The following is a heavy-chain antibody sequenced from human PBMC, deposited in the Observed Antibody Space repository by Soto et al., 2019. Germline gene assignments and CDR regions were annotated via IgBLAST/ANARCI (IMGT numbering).Heavy chain of an antibody. CDR2: IYWDDDK. CDR1: GFSLSTSGVG. J-gene: IGHJ4*02. Sequence: QITLKESGPTLVKPTQTLTLTCTFSGFSLSTSGVGVGWIRQPPGKALEWLALIYWDDDKRYSPSLKSRLTIAQETSKNQVVLTMTNMDPVDTATYYCSHKGDGYRGVEYCGRGSLVTVSS. V-gene: IGHV2-5*02. D-gene: IGHD5-12*01. CDR3: SHKGDGYRGVEY.